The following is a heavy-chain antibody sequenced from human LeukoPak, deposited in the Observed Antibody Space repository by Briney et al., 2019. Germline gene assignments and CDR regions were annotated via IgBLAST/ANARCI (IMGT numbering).Heavy chain of an antibody. D-gene: IGHD3-22*01. J-gene: IGHJ4*02. Sequence: ASVKVSCKASGYTFTGYYMHLVRQAPGQGLEWMGWINPASGATYYAQKFQDRVTMTRDTSITTGYMELSRLISDDTAMYYCASYYDSSGYHPSRFDYWGQGTLVTVSS. CDR2: INPASGAT. CDR3: ASYYDSSGYHPSRFDY. CDR1: GYTFTGYY. V-gene: IGHV1-2*02.